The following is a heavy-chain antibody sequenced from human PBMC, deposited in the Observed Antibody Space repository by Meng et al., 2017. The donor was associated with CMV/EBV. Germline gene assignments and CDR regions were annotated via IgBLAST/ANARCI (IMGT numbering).Heavy chain of an antibody. Sequence: GESLKISCAASGFTFSSYAMSWVRQAPGKGLEWVSVIYSGGSSTYYADSVKGRFTISRDNSKNTLYMLMNSLRAEDTAVYYCAKDRLRMGWSGSDTEIDYWGQGTLVTVSS. V-gene: IGHV3-23*03. J-gene: IGHJ4*02. CDR2: IYSGGSST. D-gene: IGHD3-3*01. CDR3: AKDRLRMGWSGSDTEIDY. CDR1: GFTFSSYA.